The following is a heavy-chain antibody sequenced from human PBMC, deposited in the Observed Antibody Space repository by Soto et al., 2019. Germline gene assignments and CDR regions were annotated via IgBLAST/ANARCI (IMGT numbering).Heavy chain of an antibody. CDR1: GGSFSSYA. V-gene: IGHV1-69*01. CDR3: ASRRMGDTAMGAYFDY. Sequence: LNGSWKAAGGSFSSYAISWVRQAPGQGGEWMGGIIPIFGTANYAQKFQGRVTITADESTSTAYMELSSLRSEDTAVYYCASRRMGDTAMGAYFDYWGQGPLVTVSS. D-gene: IGHD5-18*01. CDR2: IIPIFGTA. J-gene: IGHJ4*02.